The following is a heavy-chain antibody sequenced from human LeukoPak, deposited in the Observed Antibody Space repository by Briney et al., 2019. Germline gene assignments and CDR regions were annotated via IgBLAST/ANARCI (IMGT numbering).Heavy chain of an antibody. CDR3: ARVTSGYNYRAGEWFDP. J-gene: IGHJ5*02. CDR2: IYYSGST. Sequence: PSETLSLTCTVSGGSIRSSSYYWGWIRQPPGKGREWIGHIYYSGSTYYNPSLKSRVTLSVDTSKNQFSLRLSSVTAADTDVYYCARVTSGYNYRAGEWFDPWGQGTLVTVSS. V-gene: IGHV4-39*01. CDR1: GGSIRSSSYY. D-gene: IGHD3-22*01.